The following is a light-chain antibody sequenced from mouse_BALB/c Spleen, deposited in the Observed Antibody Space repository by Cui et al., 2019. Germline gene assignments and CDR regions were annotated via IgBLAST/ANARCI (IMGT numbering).Light chain of an antibody. Sequence: QIVLTQSPAIIHASLGEETTLTCSSSSSVSYMHWYQQKSGTSPKLLIYSTAILASGVPSSFSGSGSGTCYSLTISSVEAEDAADYYCHQWSSYPWTFGGGTKLEIK. CDR2: STA. CDR1: SSVSY. CDR3: HQWSSYPWT. J-gene: IGKJ1*01. V-gene: IGKV4-80*01.